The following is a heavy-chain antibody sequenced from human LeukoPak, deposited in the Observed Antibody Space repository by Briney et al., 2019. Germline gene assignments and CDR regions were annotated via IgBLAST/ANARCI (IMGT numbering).Heavy chain of an antibody. CDR3: ARGYRSGSTHFDY. V-gene: IGHV1-69*13. CDR1: GGTLSSYV. J-gene: IGHJ4*02. CDR2: IIPIFGTP. Sequence: SVKVSCKASGGTLSSYVITWVRQAPGQGLEWMGGIIPIFGTPNYEKKFQGRVTITADESTSTAYMEVSSLRSDDTAVYFCARGYRSGSTHFDYWGQGTLVTVSS. D-gene: IGHD1-26*01.